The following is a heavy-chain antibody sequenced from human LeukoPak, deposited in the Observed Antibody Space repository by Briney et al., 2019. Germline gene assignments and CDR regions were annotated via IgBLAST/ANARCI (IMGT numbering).Heavy chain of an antibody. D-gene: IGHD3-9*01. Sequence: ASVKVSCKASGGTFSSYAISWVRQAPGQGLEWMGGIIPIFGTAYYAQKFQGRVTITADKSTSTAYMELSSLRSEDTAVYYCARGDYDILTGSLFHWGQGTLVTVSS. CDR3: ARGDYDILTGSLFH. V-gene: IGHV1-69*06. CDR1: GGTFSSYA. J-gene: IGHJ4*02. CDR2: IIPIFGTA.